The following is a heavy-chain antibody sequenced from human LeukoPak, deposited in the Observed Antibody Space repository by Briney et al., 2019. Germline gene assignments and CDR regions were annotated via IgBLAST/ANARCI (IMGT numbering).Heavy chain of an antibody. D-gene: IGHD3-22*01. CDR1: GFTFSSYS. J-gene: IGHJ4*02. CDR2: IKQDGSKK. CDR3: ATPLDYYDSSGYHQGGD. Sequence: GGSLRLSCAASGFTFSSYSMSWVRQAPGKGLEWVANIKQDGSKKNYVDSVKGRLTISRDNAKNSLYLQMNSLRAEDTAVYYCATPLDYYDSSGYHQGGDWGQGTLVTVSS. V-gene: IGHV3-7*03.